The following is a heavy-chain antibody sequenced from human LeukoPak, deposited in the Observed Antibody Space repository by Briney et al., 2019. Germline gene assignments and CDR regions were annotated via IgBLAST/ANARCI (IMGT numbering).Heavy chain of an antibody. D-gene: IGHD5-24*01. J-gene: IGHJ6*03. CDR2: ISSGSSYI. CDR3: AKDGGYNLYYYMDV. Sequence: GGSLRLSCAASGFTFSSYTMNWVRQAPGKGLEWVSIISSGSSYIHYADSVKGRFTISRDNSKNTLYLQMNSLRAEDTAVYYCAKDGGYNLYYYMDVWGKGTTVTISS. V-gene: IGHV3-21*04. CDR1: GFTFSSYT.